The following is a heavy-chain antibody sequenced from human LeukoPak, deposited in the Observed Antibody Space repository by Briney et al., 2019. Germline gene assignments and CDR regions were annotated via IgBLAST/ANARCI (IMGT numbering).Heavy chain of an antibody. D-gene: IGHD2-2*01. CDR2: IYPGDSDT. V-gene: IGHV5-51*01. J-gene: IGHJ5*02. CDR1: GYSFTSYW. Sequence: GESLKISCKGSGYSFTSYWIGWVRQMPGKGLEWMGIIYPGDSDTRYSPSFQGQVTISADKSISTAYLQWSSLKASDTAMYYCARQTAVVVPGLLNWFDPWGQGTLVTVSS. CDR3: ARQTAVVVPGLLNWFDP.